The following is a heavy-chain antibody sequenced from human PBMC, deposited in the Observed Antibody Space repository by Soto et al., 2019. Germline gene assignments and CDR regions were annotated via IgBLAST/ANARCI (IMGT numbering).Heavy chain of an antibody. J-gene: IGHJ4*02. D-gene: IGHD2-8*02. Sequence: GGSLRLSCAASGFTFSSYWMHWVRQAPGKGLVWVSRINSDGSSTSYADSVKGRFTISRDNAKNTLYLQMNGLRAEDTAVYFCAKDHPESGPDFDCWGQGTLVTVSS. V-gene: IGHV3-74*01. CDR2: INSDGSST. CDR1: GFTFSSYW. CDR3: AKDHPESGPDFDC.